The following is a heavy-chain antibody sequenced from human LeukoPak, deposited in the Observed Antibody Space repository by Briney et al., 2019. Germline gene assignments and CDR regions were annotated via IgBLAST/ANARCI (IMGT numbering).Heavy chain of an antibody. CDR1: GYTFTGYY. CDR3: ARVPRGDRYYYDSSGPSPHDAFDI. D-gene: IGHD3-22*01. J-gene: IGHJ3*02. V-gene: IGHV1-2*02. CDR2: INPNSGGT. Sequence: ASVKVSCKASGYTFTGYYMHWVRQAPGQGLEWMGWINPNSGGTNYAQKFQGRVTMTRDTSISTAYMELSRLRSDDTAVYYCARVPRGDRYYYDSSGPSPHDAFDIWGQGTMVTVSS.